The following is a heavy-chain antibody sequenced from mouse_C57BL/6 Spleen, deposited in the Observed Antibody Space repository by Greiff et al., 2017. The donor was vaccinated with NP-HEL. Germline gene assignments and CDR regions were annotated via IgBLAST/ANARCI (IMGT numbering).Heavy chain of an antibody. CDR3: AREITTVVARDYAMDY. V-gene: IGHV1-69*01. Sequence: QVHVKQPGAELVMPGASVKLSCKASGYTFTSYWMHWVKQRPGQGLEWIGEIDPSDSYTNYNQKFKGKSTLTVDKSSSTAYMQLSSLTSEDSAVYYCAREITTVVARDYAMDYWGQGTSVTVSS. CDR1: GYTFTSYW. CDR2: IDPSDSYT. D-gene: IGHD1-1*01. J-gene: IGHJ4*01.